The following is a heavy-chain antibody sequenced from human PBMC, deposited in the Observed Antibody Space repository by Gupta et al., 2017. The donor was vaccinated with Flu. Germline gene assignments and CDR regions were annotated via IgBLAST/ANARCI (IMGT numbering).Heavy chain of an antibody. J-gene: IGHJ6*02. D-gene: IGHD6-13*01. V-gene: IGHV1-69*06. Sequence: QVQLVQSGAEVKKPGSSVKVSCKASGGTFSSYAISWVRQAPGQGLEWMGGIIPIFGTANYAQKFQGRVTITADKSTSTAYMELSSLRSEDTAVYYCARDKRVIAAAGDYYYYGMDVWGQGTTVTVSS. CDR3: ARDKRVIAAAGDYYYYGMDV. CDR1: GGTFSSYA. CDR2: IIPIFGTA.